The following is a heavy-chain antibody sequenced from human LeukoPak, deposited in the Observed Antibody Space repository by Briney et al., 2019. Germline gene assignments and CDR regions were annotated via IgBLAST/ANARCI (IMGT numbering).Heavy chain of an antibody. CDR2: IIGNGET. CDR1: GFSFSSFA. J-gene: IGHJ4*02. D-gene: IGHD3-16*01. Sequence: PGGSLRLSCAASGFSFSSFAMSWVRQGPARGLERVSRIIGNGETFYADAVNGRFTLSTDRSRNTKYFQLNNLSVEDTDISCCAKASWVSSTDAVRWGQGTVVTVSS. CDR3: AKASWVSSTDAVR. V-gene: IGHV3-23*01.